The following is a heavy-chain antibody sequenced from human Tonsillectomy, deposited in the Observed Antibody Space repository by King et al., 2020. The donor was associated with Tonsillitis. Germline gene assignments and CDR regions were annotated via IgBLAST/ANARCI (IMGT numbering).Heavy chain of an antibody. V-gene: IGHV3-30*02. CDR2: RWYDGSDQ. Sequence: VQLVESGGGVVQPGGSLRLSCAASGFTFRSYGMHWVRQAPGKGLEWVAFRWYDGSDQYYLDSVKGRFTISRDNSKNTLYLQMNSLRDEDTAVYYCAKVGSQGYCTTSSCYGYYFDSWGQGTLVTVSS. D-gene: IGHD2-8*01. J-gene: IGHJ4*02. CDR3: AKVGSQGYCTTSSCYGYYFDS. CDR1: GFTFRSYG.